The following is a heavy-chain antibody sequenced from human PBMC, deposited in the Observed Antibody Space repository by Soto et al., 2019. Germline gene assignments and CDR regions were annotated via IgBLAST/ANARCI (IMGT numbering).Heavy chain of an antibody. CDR1: GFTFSSFG. CDR2: ISYDASHK. J-gene: IGHJ4*02. CDR3: AKSHCSGDSCYPPTYYFVY. D-gene: IGHD2-15*01. V-gene: IGHV3-30*18. Sequence: QVQLVESGGGVVQPGRSLRLSCAASGFTFSSFGMHWVRQAPGKGLEWVSIISYDASHKYYADSVKGRFTSSRDNSKNKLFQQMNSLRAEDTAVYYCAKSHCSGDSCYPPTYYFVYWGQGSLVAVSS.